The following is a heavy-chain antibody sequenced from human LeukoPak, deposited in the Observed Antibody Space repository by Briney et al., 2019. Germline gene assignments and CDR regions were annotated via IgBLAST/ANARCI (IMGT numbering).Heavy chain of an antibody. CDR3: ARHKSSSWPPYYYYYMDV. D-gene: IGHD6-13*01. V-gene: IGHV1-18*01. J-gene: IGHJ6*03. CDR2: IIAYNGNT. CDR1: GYTFTSYG. Sequence: ASVKVSCKASGYTFTSYGISWVRQAPGQGLEWMGWIIAYNGNTNYAQKLQGRVTMTTDTSTSTAYMELRSLRSDDTAVYYCARHKSSSWPPYYYYYMDVWGKGTTVTVSS.